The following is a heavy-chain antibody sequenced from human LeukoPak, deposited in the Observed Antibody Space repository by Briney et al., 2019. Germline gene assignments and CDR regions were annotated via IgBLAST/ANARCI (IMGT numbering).Heavy chain of an antibody. Sequence: PGGSLRLSCAASGFTVSSNYMSWVRQAPGKGLEWVSVVYSGGSTHYADSVKGRYTISRDNSKNTLYLHMNSLRAEDTAVYYCARDGRVTVGATRYGYWGQGTLVTVSS. CDR1: GFTVSSNY. D-gene: IGHD1-26*01. CDR3: ARDGRVTVGATRYGY. V-gene: IGHV3-66*01. J-gene: IGHJ4*02. CDR2: VYSGGST.